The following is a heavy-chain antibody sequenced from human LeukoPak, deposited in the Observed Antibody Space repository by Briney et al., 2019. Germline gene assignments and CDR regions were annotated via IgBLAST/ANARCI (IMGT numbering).Heavy chain of an antibody. CDR2: IYPGDSDT. J-gene: IGHJ4*02. Sequence: ESLKISCKGSGYSFTSYRIGWVRQMPGKGLEWMGIIYPGDSDTRYSPSFQGQVTISADKSISTAYLQWSSLKASDTAMYYCARVQSSGWYLASYFDYWGQGTLVTVSS. CDR3: ARVQSSGWYLASYFDY. V-gene: IGHV5-51*01. CDR1: GYSFTSYR. D-gene: IGHD6-19*01.